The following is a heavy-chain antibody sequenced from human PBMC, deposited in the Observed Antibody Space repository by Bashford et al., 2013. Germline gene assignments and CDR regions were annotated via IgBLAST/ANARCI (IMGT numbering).Heavy chain of an antibody. D-gene: IGHD1-20*01. CDR1: GGTFSSYA. CDR3: ALWGTGITGTDDY. Sequence: SVKVSCKASGGTFSSYAISWVRQAPGQGLEWMGGIIPIFGTANYAQKFQGRVTITADESTSTAYMELSSLRSEDTAVYYCALWGTGITGTDDYWGQGTLVTVSS. V-gene: IGHV1-69*13. CDR2: IIPIFGTA. J-gene: IGHJ4*02.